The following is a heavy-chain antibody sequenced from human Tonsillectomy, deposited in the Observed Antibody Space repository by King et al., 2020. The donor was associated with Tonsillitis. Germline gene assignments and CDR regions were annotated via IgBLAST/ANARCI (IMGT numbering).Heavy chain of an antibody. CDR3: SAGLGYGDSIPFYYYDMDV. Sequence: QLVQSGPEVKKPGTSVKVSCKASGFTFTRSTMQWVRQARGQRLEWIGWIVVGSGNTNYAQKFQERVTITRDMSTSTAYMDLSSLRSEDTAVYYCSAGLGYGDSIPFYYYDMDVWGQGTAVTVSS. V-gene: IGHV1-58*02. CDR1: GFTFTRST. CDR2: IVVGSGNT. J-gene: IGHJ6*02. D-gene: IGHD4-17*01.